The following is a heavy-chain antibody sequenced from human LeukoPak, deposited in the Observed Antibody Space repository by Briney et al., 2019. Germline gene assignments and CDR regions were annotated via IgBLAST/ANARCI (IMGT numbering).Heavy chain of an antibody. J-gene: IGHJ5*02. Sequence: SETLSLTCAVYGGSFSAYYWSWIRQPPGKGLAWIGEINHTGSTNYNPSLKSRVTISVDTSKNQFSLKLRSVTAADTAVYYCARKEGGQLVNTRRWFDPWGQGTLVTVSS. CDR2: INHTGST. CDR3: ARKEGGQLVNTRRWFDP. D-gene: IGHD6-13*01. CDR1: GGSFSAYY. V-gene: IGHV4-34*01.